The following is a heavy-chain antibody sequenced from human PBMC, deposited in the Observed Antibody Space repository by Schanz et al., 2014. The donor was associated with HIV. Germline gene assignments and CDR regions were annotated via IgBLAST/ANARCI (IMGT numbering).Heavy chain of an antibody. J-gene: IGHJ6*02. V-gene: IGHV3-33*01. Sequence: QVQLVESGGGVVQPGRSLRLSCAASGFTLRSYGMHWVRQAPGKGLEWVAVIWYDGSNKYYADSVKGRFTISRDNSKNTLYLQMNSLRAEDTAVYYCARDVSHDSSGHYSDYYYGMDVWGQGTTVTVSS. CDR1: GFTLRSYG. CDR2: IWYDGSNK. D-gene: IGHD3-22*01. CDR3: ARDVSHDSSGHYSDYYYGMDV.